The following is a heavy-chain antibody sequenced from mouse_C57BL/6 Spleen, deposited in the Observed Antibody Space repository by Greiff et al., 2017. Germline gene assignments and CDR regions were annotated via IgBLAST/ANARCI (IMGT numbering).Heavy chain of an antibody. CDR1: GYTFTSYW. J-gene: IGHJ4*01. V-gene: IGHV1-7*01. D-gene: IGHD3-2*02. CDR2: INPSSGYT. CDR3: ARGTAHFYYAMDY. Sequence: VHLVESGAELAKPGASVKLSCKASGYTFTSYWMHWVKQRPGQGLEWIGYINPSSGYTKYNQKFKDKATLTADKSSSTAYMQLSSLTYEDSAVYYCARGTAHFYYAMDYWGQGTSVTVSS.